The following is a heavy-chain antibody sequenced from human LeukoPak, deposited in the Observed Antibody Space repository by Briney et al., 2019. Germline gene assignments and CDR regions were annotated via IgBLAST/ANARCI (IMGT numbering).Heavy chain of an antibody. CDR3: ATVTMRDDDY. CDR2: IISSSSYI. J-gene: IGHJ4*02. D-gene: IGHD1-1*01. CDR1: VFTFIRYS. Sequence: GESLRLSCAASVFTFIRYSMNWVRQAPGKGLEWGSFIISSSSYIYYAASVKGRFTISRDNAKSSLFLQMNSLRVEDTAVYYCATVTMRDDDYWGQGTLVTVS. V-gene: IGHV3-21*01.